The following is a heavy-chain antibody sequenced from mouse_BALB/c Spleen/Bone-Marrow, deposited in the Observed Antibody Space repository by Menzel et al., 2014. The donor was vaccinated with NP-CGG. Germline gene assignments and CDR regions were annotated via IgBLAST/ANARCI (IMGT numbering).Heavy chain of an antibody. CDR1: GFDFSRYW. CDR2: INPDSSMI. CDR3: ARPGTWGYFDY. J-gene: IGHJ2*01. D-gene: IGHD4-1*01. Sequence: LVESGGSLKLSCAASGFDFSRYWMSWVRQAPGKGLEWIGEINPDSSMINYTPSLKDKFIISRDNAKNTLYLQMSKVRSEDTALYYCARPGTWGYFDYWGQGTTLTVSS. V-gene: IGHV4-1*02.